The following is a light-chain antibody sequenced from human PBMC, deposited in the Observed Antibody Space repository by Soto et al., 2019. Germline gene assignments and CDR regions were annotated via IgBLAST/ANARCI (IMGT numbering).Light chain of an antibody. CDR3: SSYTSSTPYV. CDR2: DVT. J-gene: IGLJ1*01. Sequence: QSALTQHASVSGSPGQSITISCTGTSSDVGGYNYVSWYQQHPGRAPKLMIYDVTNRPSGVSNRFSGSKSGNTASLTISGLQAEDEADYYCSSYTSSTPYVFGTRTKLTVL. CDR1: SSDVGGYNY. V-gene: IGLV2-14*01.